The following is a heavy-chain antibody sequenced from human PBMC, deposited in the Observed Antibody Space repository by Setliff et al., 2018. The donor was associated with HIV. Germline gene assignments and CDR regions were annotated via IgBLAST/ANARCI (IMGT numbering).Heavy chain of an antibody. V-gene: IGHV1-8*02. CDR1: GYTFTSYD. D-gene: IGHD5-12*01. CDR2: MNPNSGNT. CDR3: ARVQRWLQAFDY. Sequence: ASVKVSCKASGYTFTSYDINWVRQATGQGLEWMGWMNPNSGNTGYAQKFQGRVTMTRNTSISTAYMELSSLRSEDTAVYYCARVQRWLQAFDYWGQGTLVTVSS. J-gene: IGHJ4*02.